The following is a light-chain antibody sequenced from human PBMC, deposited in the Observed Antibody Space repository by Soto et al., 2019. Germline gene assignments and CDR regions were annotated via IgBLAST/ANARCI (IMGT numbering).Light chain of an antibody. Sequence: ELTQPLSVSVALGQTARITCGGNNIGSKNVHWYQQKPGQAPVLVIYRDSNRPSGIPERFSGSNSGNTATLTISRAQAGDEADYYCQVWDSSTVVFGGGTKLTVL. J-gene: IGLJ2*01. CDR2: RDS. V-gene: IGLV3-9*01. CDR3: QVWDSSTVV. CDR1: NIGSKN.